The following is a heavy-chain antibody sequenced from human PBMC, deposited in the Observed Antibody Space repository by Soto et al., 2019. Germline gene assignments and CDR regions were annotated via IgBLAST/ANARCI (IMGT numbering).Heavy chain of an antibody. D-gene: IGHD5-18*01. CDR2: IYYSGST. J-gene: IGHJ4*02. CDR1: GGSISSYY. CDR3: ARDRRGYSYGYIDY. V-gene: IGHV4-59*01. Sequence: SETLSLTCTVSGGSISSYYWSWIRQPPGKGLEWIGYIYYSGSTNYNPSLKSRVTISVDTSKNQFSLKLSSVTAADTAVYYCARDRRGYSYGYIDYWGQGTLVTV.